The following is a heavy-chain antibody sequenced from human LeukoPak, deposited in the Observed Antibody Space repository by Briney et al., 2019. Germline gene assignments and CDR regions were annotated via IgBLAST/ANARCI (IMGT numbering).Heavy chain of an antibody. CDR3: XXXXXLXTYYYYGMDV. V-gene: IGHV1-8*01. Sequence: ASVKVSCTASGYTFTIYDINWVRQAPGQGLEWVGWMNPNNGGTVYAQKFQGRVTITADKSTSTAYMELSSLRSEDTAVYYCXXXXXLXTYYYYGMDVWGQGTTVTVSS. CDR2: MNPNNGGT. J-gene: IGHJ6*02. CDR1: GYTFTIYD.